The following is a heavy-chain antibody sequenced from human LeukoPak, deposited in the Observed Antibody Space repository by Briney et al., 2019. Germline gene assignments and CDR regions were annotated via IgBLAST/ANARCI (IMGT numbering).Heavy chain of an antibody. CDR3: AGDGWFGDYNWFDP. CDR2: ISSASNTI. Sequence: PGGSLRLSRAASGFTFSSYSMNWVRQAPGKGLEWASYISSASNTIYYADSVKGRFTISRDNAKNSLYLQMNSLRAEDTAMYYCAGDGWFGDYNWFDPWGQGTLVTVSS. J-gene: IGHJ5*02. CDR1: GFTFSSYS. V-gene: IGHV3-48*01. D-gene: IGHD3-10*01.